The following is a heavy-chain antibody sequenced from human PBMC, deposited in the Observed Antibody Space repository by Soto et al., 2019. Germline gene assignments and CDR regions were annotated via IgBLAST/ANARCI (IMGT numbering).Heavy chain of an antibody. CDR2: IYYSGST. CDR3: AGVQDIVVVVAAPREDAFDI. D-gene: IGHD2-15*01. Sequence: QVQLQESGPGLVKPSETLSLTCTVSGGSISSYYWSWIRQPPGKGLEWIGYIYYSGSTNYNPSLKSRVTISVDTSKNQFSLKLSSVTAADTAVYYCAGVQDIVVVVAAPREDAFDIWGQGTMVTVSS. CDR1: GGSISSYY. V-gene: IGHV4-59*01. J-gene: IGHJ3*02.